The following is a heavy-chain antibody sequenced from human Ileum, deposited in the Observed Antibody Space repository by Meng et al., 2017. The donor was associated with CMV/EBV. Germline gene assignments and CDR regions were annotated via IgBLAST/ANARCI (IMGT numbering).Heavy chain of an antibody. Sequence: QLHLKGSGPGLLKPSQTLSLTCTGSGGSISSGGFYWSWIRQHPGKGLEWIGYIYYSGSTYYNPSLRSRAAISIDTSKNQFSLKLTSVTAADTAVYFCARTNYGDYNWFDPWGQGTLVTVSS. CDR2: IYYSGST. CDR3: ARTNYGDYNWFDP. J-gene: IGHJ5*02. CDR1: GGSISSGGFY. V-gene: IGHV4-31*03. D-gene: IGHD4-17*01.